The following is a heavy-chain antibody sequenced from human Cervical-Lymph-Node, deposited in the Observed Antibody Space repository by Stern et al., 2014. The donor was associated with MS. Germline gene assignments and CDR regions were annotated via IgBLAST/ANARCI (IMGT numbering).Heavy chain of an antibody. CDR2: IFSNDEK. CDR3: ARMTKYISRRSTEYYFDY. J-gene: IGHJ4*02. CDR1: GFSLSNGRMG. D-gene: IGHD6-13*01. Sequence: QVTLRESGPVLVKPTETLTLTCTVSGFSLSNGRMGVSWIRQPPGKALEWLATIFSNDEKSYSTSLKSRLTISKDTSKSQVVLTMTNMDPVDTGTYFCARMTKYISRRSTEYYFDYWGPGTLVTVSS. V-gene: IGHV2-26*01.